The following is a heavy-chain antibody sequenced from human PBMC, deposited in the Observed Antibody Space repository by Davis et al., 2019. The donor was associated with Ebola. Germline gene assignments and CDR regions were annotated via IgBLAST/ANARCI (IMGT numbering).Heavy chain of an antibody. CDR3: TTDEGGSRY. CDR2: IKTKTDEGTL. CDR1: GFSFNNAW. V-gene: IGHV3-15*07. J-gene: IGHJ4*02. Sequence: GGSLRLSCGASGFSFNNAWMNWIRLVPGKGLEWVGRIKTKTDEGTLDYAEPVKGRFIVSRDDARNTVSLQMDSLKTDDTGVYYCTTDEGGSRYWGQGSLVVVSP. D-gene: IGHD2-15*01.